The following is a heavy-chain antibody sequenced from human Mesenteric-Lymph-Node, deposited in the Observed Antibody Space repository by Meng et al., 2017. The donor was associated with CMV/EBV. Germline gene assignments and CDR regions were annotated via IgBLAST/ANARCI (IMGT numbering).Heavy chain of an antibody. V-gene: IGHV3-53*01. D-gene: IGHD3-3*01. Sequence: SCKASGYAFSSYGVSWVRQAPGKGLEWVSVIYSGGSTYYADSVKGRFTISRDNSKNMLYLQMNSLRAEDTAVYYCASLLWSGHAFDIWGQGTKVTVSS. J-gene: IGHJ3*02. CDR2: IYSGGST. CDR3: ASLLWSGHAFDI. CDR1: GYAFSSYG.